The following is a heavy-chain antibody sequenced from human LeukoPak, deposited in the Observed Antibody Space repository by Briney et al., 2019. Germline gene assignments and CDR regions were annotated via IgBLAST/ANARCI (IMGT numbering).Heavy chain of an antibody. J-gene: IGHJ4*02. CDR2: ISAYNGNT. D-gene: IGHD4-23*01. CDR3: ARDLDHGGNSAFDY. V-gene: IGHV1-18*01. CDR1: GYTFTSYG. Sequence: ASVKVSCKASGYTFTSYGMSWVRQAPGQGLEWMGWISAYNGNTNYAQKLQGRVTMTTDTSTSTAYMELRSLRSDDTAVYYCARDLDHGGNSAFDYWGQGTLVTVSS.